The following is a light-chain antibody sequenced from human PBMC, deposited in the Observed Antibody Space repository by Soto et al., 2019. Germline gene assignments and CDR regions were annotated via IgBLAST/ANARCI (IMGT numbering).Light chain of an antibody. CDR2: SNN. CDR3: ASWADRTGDAI. V-gene: IGLV1-47*02. Sequence: QCVLTHAPWSSVSPGQRFCVSCSGMRANIGGTNYAYWYQQLPGAATKLLMHSNNLRPSGVPERISGSKSGTSASLAISGIRSEDEPVYSCASWADRTGDAIFGGG. J-gene: IGLJ2*01. CDR1: RANIGGTNY.